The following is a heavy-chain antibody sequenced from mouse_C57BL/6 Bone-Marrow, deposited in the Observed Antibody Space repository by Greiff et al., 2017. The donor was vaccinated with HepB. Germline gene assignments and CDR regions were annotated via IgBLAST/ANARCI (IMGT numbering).Heavy chain of an antibody. J-gene: IGHJ2*01. Sequence: VQLQQSGAELVRPGASVKLSCTASGFNIKDDYMHWVKQRPEQGLEWIGWIDPENGDTEYASKFQGKATITADTSSNTAYLQLSSLTSEDTAVYYCTTRATMMTTGDYFDYWGQGTTLTVSS. CDR1: GFNIKDDY. D-gene: IGHD2-4*01. V-gene: IGHV14-4*01. CDR3: TTRATMMTTGDYFDY. CDR2: IDPENGDT.